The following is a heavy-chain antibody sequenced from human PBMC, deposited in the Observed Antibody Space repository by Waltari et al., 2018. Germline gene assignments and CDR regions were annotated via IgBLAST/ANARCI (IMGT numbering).Heavy chain of an antibody. CDR1: GFTFSSYW. CDR2: INSDGSST. J-gene: IGHJ6*02. V-gene: IGHV3-74*01. D-gene: IGHD3-3*01. Sequence: EVQLVESGGGLVQPGGSLRLSCAASGFTFSSYWMHWVRQAPGKGLVWVSRINSDGSSTSYADSVKGRFTISRDNAKNTLYLQMNSLRAEDTAVYYCASPYYDFWSGYSGYVWGQGTTVTVSS. CDR3: ASPYYDFWSGYSGYV.